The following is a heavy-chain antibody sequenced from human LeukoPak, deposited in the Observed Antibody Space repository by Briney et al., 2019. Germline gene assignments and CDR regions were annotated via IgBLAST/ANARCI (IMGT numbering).Heavy chain of an antibody. J-gene: IGHJ4*02. V-gene: IGHV4-34*01. D-gene: IGHD3-22*01. CDR2: INHSGST. CDR1: GFTFSDYY. Sequence: GSLRLSCAASGFTFSDYYMSWIRQPPGKGLEWIGEINHSGSTNYNPSLKSRVTISVDTSKNQFSLKLSSVTAADTAVYYCARRPGPLYYYDSSGYYYVGGFDYWGQGTLVTVSS. CDR3: ARRPGPLYYYDSSGYYYVGGFDY.